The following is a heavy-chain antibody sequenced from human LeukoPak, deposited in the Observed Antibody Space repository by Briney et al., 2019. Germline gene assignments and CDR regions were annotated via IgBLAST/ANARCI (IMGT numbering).Heavy chain of an antibody. CDR1: GYTFTAYF. CDR2: INPNSGGT. D-gene: IGHD2-8*01. CDR3: ARVMDYYYMDV. Sequence: ASVKVSCEASGYTFTAYFMHWVRQAPGQGLEWMGRINPNSGGTNYAQKFQGRVTMTRDTSINTAYMELSRLRSDDTAVYYCARVMDYYYMDVWGKGTTVTVSS. J-gene: IGHJ6*03. V-gene: IGHV1-2*06.